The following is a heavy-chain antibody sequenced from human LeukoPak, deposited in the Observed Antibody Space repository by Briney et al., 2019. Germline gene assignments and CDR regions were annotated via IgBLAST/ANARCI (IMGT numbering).Heavy chain of an antibody. D-gene: IGHD7-27*01. CDR3: ARPLGISGYYYGMDV. Sequence: GGSLRLSCAASGFTFSSYSMNWVRQAPGKGLEWVSSISSSSGYIYYADSVKGRFTISRDNAKNSLYLQMNSLRAEDTAVYYCARPLGISGYYYGMDVWGQGTTVIVSS. CDR2: ISSSSGYI. V-gene: IGHV3-21*01. CDR1: GFTFSSYS. J-gene: IGHJ6*02.